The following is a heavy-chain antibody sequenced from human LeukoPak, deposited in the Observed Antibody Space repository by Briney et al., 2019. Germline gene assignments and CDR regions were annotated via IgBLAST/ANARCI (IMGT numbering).Heavy chain of an antibody. Sequence: SETLSLTCTVSGGSISSYYWSWIRQPAGKGLEWIGRIYTGGSTNYNPSLKSRVTMSVDTSKNQFSLKLSSVTAADTAVYYCARASLKRTYCSSTSCSSSYFDYWGQGTLVTVSS. J-gene: IGHJ4*02. CDR2: IYTGGST. D-gene: IGHD2-2*01. CDR3: ARASLKRTYCSSTSCSSSYFDY. V-gene: IGHV4-4*07. CDR1: GGSISSYY.